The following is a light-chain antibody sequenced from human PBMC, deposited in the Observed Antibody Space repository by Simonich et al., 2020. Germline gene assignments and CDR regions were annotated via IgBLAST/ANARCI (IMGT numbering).Light chain of an antibody. CDR2: WAS. CDR1: QSDLYSSNNKNY. J-gene: IGKJ2*01. Sequence: DIVMTQSPDSLAVSLGERATINCKSSQSDLYSSNNKNYLAWYQQKPGQPPKLLIYWASTRESGVPDRFSGSGSGTDFTLTSSSLQAEDVAVYYCQQYYSTPNTFGQGTKLEIK. V-gene: IGKV4-1*01. CDR3: QQYYSTPNT.